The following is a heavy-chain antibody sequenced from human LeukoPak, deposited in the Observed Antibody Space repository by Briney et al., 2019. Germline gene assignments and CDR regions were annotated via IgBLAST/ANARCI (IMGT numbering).Heavy chain of an antibody. CDR2: IYYSGST. Sequence: SETLSLTCTVSGGSISSSSYYWGWIRQPPGTGLEWIGSIYYSGSTYYNPSLKSRVTISVDTSKNQFSLKLSSVTAADTAVYYCARLCGIAARGNWFDPWGQGTLVTVSS. CDR3: ARLCGIAARGNWFDP. CDR1: GGSISSSSYY. V-gene: IGHV4-39*01. D-gene: IGHD6-6*01. J-gene: IGHJ5*02.